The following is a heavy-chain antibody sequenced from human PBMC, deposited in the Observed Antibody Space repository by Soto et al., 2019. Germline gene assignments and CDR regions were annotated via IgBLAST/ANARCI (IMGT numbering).Heavy chain of an antibody. J-gene: IGHJ4*02. CDR2: IYYSGTT. CDR3: ARSVWGFSYYYDSSGYPYFDY. CDR1: GGSISSGGYY. V-gene: IGHV4-31*03. Sequence: SETLSLTCTVSGGSISSGGYYWSWIRQHPGKGLEWIGYIYYSGTTYYNSSLKSRVTITVDTSKNQFSLKLSSVTAAATAVYYCARSVWGFSYYYDSSGYPYFDYWGQGTLVTVSS. D-gene: IGHD3-22*01.